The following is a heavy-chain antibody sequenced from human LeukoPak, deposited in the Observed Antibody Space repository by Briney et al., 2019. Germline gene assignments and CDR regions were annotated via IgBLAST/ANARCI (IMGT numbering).Heavy chain of an antibody. CDR3: AKDRGAAAAQLYYFDY. CDR2: ISWNSGSI. Sequence: PGGSLRLSCAASGSTFDDYAMPWVRQAPGKGLEWVSGISWNSGSIGYADSVKGRFTISRDNAKNSLYLQMNSLRAEDTALYYCAKDRGAAAAQLYYFDYWGQGTLVTVSS. CDR1: GSTFDDYA. J-gene: IGHJ4*02. D-gene: IGHD6-25*01. V-gene: IGHV3-9*01.